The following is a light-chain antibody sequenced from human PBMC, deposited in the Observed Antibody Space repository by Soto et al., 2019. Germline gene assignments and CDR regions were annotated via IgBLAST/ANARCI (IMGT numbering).Light chain of an antibody. CDR2: GAS. CDR3: QQYGSSLFFT. CDR1: QSVSSSY. V-gene: IGKV3-20*01. Sequence: EIVLRQSPGTLSLSPGERATLSCRASQSVSSSYLAWYQQKPGQAPRLLIYGASSRATGIPDRFSGSGSGPAFTLTISRLEPEDFPVYYCQQYGSSLFFTFGPGTKVDIK. J-gene: IGKJ3*01.